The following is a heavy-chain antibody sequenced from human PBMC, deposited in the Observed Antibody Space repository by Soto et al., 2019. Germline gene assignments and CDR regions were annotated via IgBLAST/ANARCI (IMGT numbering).Heavy chain of an antibody. J-gene: IGHJ4*02. CDR3: ARSPGGWLHYFDY. D-gene: IGHD6-19*01. V-gene: IGHV1-3*01. CDR2: INAGNGNT. CDR1: GYTFTNYA. Sequence: ASVKVSCKASGYTFTNYAMHWVRQAPGQRLEWMGWINAGNGNTKYSQKFQGRVTITRDTSASTAYMELSSLRSEDTAVYYGARSPGGWLHYFDYWGQGTLVTVSS.